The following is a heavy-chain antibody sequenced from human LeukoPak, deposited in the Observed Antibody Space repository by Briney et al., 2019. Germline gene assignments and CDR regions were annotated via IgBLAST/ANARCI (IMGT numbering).Heavy chain of an antibody. Sequence: ASVKVSCKVSGYTLTELSMHWVRQAPGKGLEWMGGFDPEDGETIYAQKFQGRVTMTEDTSTDTAYMELSSLRSEDTAAYYCATRGYGGATRNFDYWGQGTLVTVSS. J-gene: IGHJ4*02. V-gene: IGHV1-24*01. CDR1: GYTLTELS. D-gene: IGHD4-23*01. CDR3: ATRGYGGATRNFDY. CDR2: FDPEDGET.